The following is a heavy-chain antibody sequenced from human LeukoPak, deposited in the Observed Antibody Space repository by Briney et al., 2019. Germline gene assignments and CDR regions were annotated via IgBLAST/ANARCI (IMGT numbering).Heavy chain of an antibody. CDR2: ISAYNGNT. CDR1: GYTFTSYG. Sequence: ASVKVSCKASGYTFTSYGISWVRQAPGQGLEWMGWISAYNGNTNYAQKFQGRVTMTRNTSISTAYMELSSLRSEDTAVYYCARGPSLTGGLWGQGTLVTVSS. J-gene: IGHJ4*02. CDR3: ARGPSLTGGL. D-gene: IGHD3-16*01. V-gene: IGHV1-18*01.